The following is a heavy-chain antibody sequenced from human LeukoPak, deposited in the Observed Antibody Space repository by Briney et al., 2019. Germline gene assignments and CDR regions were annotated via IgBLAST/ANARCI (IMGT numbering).Heavy chain of an antibody. CDR2: ISSSSSTI. Sequence: QTGGSLRLSCAASEFTFSSYSMSWVRQAPGKGLEWVSYISSSSSTIYYADSVKGRFTISRDNAKNSLYLQMNSLRAEDTAVYYCARDGTYYYDSSGYPWWGQGTLVTVSS. V-gene: IGHV3-48*04. CDR3: ARDGTYYYDSSGYPW. J-gene: IGHJ4*02. D-gene: IGHD3-22*01. CDR1: EFTFSSYS.